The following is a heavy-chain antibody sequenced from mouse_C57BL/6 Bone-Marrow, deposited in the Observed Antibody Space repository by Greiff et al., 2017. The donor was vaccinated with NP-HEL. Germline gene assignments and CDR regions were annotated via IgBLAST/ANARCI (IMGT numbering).Heavy chain of an antibody. CDR2: IYPRSGNT. D-gene: IGHD2-14*01. Sequence: QVQLKESGAELARPGASVKLSCKASGYTFTSYGISWVKQRTEQGLEWIGEIYPRSGNTYYNEKFKGKATLTADKSSSTAYMELRSLTSEDSAVYFCARRKGTTGFAYWGQGTLVTVSA. V-gene: IGHV1-81*01. J-gene: IGHJ3*01. CDR1: GYTFTSYG. CDR3: ARRKGTTGFAY.